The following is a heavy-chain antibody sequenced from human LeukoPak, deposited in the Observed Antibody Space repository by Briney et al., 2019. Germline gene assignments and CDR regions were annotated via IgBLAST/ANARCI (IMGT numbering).Heavy chain of an antibody. D-gene: IGHD3-22*01. V-gene: IGHV3-43*02. CDR1: GFTFDDYA. Sequence: GGSLRLSCAASGFTFDDYAMHWVRHAPGKDLEWVSLISGDGGSTYYADSVKGRFTISRDNSKNSLYLQMNSLRTEDTALYYCAKTGTYYDSSGYYYLDYFDYWGQGTLVTVSS. J-gene: IGHJ4*02. CDR2: ISGDGGST. CDR3: AKTGTYYDSSGYYYLDYFDY.